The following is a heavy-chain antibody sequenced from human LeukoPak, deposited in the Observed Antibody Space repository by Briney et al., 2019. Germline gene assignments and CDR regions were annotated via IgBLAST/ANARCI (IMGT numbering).Heavy chain of an antibody. CDR1: GFAFTTYA. J-gene: IGHJ6*02. CDR3: ARCDPLSGYDYCYYGMDV. Sequence: GGSLRLSCATSGFAFTTYAMSWVRQAPGKGLEWVSSISGGGTNTFYADSVRGRFTISRDNAKNSLYLQMNRLRAEDTAVYYCARCDPLSGYDYCYYGMDVWGQGTTVTVSS. CDR2: ISGGGTNT. V-gene: IGHV3-23*01. D-gene: IGHD5-12*01.